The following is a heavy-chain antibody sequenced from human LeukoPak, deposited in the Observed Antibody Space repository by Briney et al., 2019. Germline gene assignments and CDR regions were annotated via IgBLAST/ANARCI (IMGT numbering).Heavy chain of an antibody. D-gene: IGHD3-10*01. CDR3: ARGPRPGSGSYYNVPFDY. CDR2: IYHSGST. CDR1: GGSISSGGYS. V-gene: IGHV4-30-2*01. Sequence: PSQTLSLTCAVSGGSISSGGYSWSWIRQPPGKGLEWIGYIYHSGSTYYNPSLKSRVTISVYRSKNQFSLKLSSVTAADTAVYYCARGPRPGSGSYYNVPFDYWGQGTLVTVSS. J-gene: IGHJ4*02.